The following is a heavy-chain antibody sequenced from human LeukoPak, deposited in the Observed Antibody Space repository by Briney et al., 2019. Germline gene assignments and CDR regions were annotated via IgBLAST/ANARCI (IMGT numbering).Heavy chain of an antibody. CDR3: AKGTTDYDASDPLDF. Sequence: PGGSLRLSCAASAFTFSSYSMNWVRQAPGKGLEWVSAITGSGDSAYYSDSVKGRFTISRDQSKSTVYLQMTSLRAEDTAVFYCAKGTTDYDASDPLDFWGQGALVTVSS. CDR1: AFTFSSYS. D-gene: IGHD3-16*01. CDR2: ITGSGDSA. J-gene: IGHJ4*02. V-gene: IGHV3-23*01.